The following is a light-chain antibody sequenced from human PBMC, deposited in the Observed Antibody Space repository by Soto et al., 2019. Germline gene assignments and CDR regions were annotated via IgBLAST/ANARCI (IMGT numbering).Light chain of an antibody. Sequence: EIVLTQSPGTLSLSPGERATLSCRASQSVSSSYLAWYQQKPGQAPRLLIYGASSRDTGIPDRFSGSGSGTDFTLTISRLEPEELAVYYCQQYDSSPLTFGQGPKVEIK. J-gene: IGKJ1*01. CDR3: QQYDSSPLT. CDR1: QSVSSSY. CDR2: GAS. V-gene: IGKV3-20*01.